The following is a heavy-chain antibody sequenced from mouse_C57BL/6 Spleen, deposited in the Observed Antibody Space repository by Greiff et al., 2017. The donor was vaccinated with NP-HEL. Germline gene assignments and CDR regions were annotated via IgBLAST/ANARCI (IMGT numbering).Heavy chain of an antibody. CDR3: ARGWAWFAY. V-gene: IGHV1-69*01. D-gene: IGHD3-3*01. CDR1: VYTFTSYW. J-gene: IGHJ3*01. CDR2: IDPSDSYT. Sequence: QVQLQQPGAELVMPGASVKLSCKASVYTFTSYWMHWVKQRPGQGLEWIGEIDPSDSYTNYNQKFKGKSTLTVDKSSSTAYMQLSSLTSEDSAVYYCARGWAWFAYWGQGTLVTVSA.